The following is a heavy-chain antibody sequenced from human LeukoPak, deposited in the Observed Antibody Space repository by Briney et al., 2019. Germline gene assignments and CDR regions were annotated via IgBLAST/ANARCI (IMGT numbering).Heavy chain of an antibody. CDR1: GFTFSSYE. D-gene: IGHD3-10*01. CDR2: ISSGGII. Sequence: PGGSLRLSCAATGFTFSSYELYWVRQAPGKGLEWVSYISSGGIIKYADSVKGQFTISRDDAKKALYLQKNSLRAEDTAIYDCGAGRQFVGAFDIWGQGTLVTVSS. CDR3: GAGRQFVGAFDI. V-gene: IGHV3-48*03. J-gene: IGHJ3*02.